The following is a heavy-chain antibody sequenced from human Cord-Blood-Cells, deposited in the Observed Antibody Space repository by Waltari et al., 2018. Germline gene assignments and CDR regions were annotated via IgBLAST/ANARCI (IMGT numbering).Heavy chain of an antibody. Sequence: QVQLVQSGAEVKKPGSSVTVSCKASGCNFSRYAISWVRQAPGQGIEWMGEIIPICGTANYAQKFQGRVTITADESTSTAYMELSSLSSEDTAVYYCASVEVNHWGQGTLVTVSS. J-gene: IGHJ4*02. D-gene: IGHD3-3*01. CDR1: GCNFSRYA. V-gene: IGHV1-69*01. CDR3: ASVEVNH. CDR2: IIPICGTA.